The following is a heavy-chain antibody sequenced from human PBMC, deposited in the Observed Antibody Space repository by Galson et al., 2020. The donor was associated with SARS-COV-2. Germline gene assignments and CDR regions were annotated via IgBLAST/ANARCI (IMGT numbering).Heavy chain of an antibody. V-gene: IGHV3-21*01. CDR2: ITTSSTYI. Sequence: GGSLRLSCVGSGFTFSSYTMNWVRQVPGKGLEWVSSITTSSTYINYADSVKGRFTISRDNAKNSLYLQMNSLRAGDTALYFCARTGTPHYYYSYYMDVWGKGTTVTFAS. J-gene: IGHJ6*03. D-gene: IGHD1-1*01. CDR3: ARTGTPHYYYSYYMDV. CDR1: GFTFSSYT.